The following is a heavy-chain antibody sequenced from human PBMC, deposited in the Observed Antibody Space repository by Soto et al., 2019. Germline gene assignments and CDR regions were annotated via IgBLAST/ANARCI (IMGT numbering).Heavy chain of an antibody. J-gene: IGHJ4*02. CDR3: ATDTGDIEVVPATT. Sequence: GGSLRLSYAASGLNFEKCSMNWVRQPPGKGPEWLASISPSSTYIRYADSVKGRFTISRDNARNSLSLQMMNLRADDTAIYYCATDTGDIEVVPATTWGQGTLVTVSS. CDR1: GLNFEKCS. CDR2: ISPSSTYI. V-gene: IGHV3-21*04. D-gene: IGHD2-15*01.